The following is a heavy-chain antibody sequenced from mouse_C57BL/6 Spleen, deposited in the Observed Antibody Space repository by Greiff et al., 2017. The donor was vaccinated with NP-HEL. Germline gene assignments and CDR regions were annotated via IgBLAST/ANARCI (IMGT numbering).Heavy chain of an antibody. D-gene: IGHD1-1*01. CDR1: GFTFSDYG. CDR3: ARVTSGDFDV. Sequence: EVQLQQSGGGLVKPGGSLKLSCAASGFTFSDYGMHWVRQAPEKGLEWVAYISSGSNTIYYADTVKGRFTISRDNAKNTLFLQMTSLTSEDTALYYGARVTSGDFDVWGTGTTVTVSS. V-gene: IGHV5-17*01. J-gene: IGHJ1*03. CDR2: ISSGSNTI.